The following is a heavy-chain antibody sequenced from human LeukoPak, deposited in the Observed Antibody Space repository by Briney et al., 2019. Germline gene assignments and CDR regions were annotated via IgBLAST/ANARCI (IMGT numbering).Heavy chain of an antibody. J-gene: IGHJ6*03. CDR1: GYTFTSYY. Sequence: ASVKVSCKASGYTFTSYYMHWVRQAPGQGLEWMGIINPSGGSTSYAQKFQGRVTMTRDMSTSTVYMELSSLRSEDTAVYYCARDFSSSSTVYYYYMDVWGKGTTVTVSS. D-gene: IGHD6-6*01. V-gene: IGHV1-46*01. CDR3: ARDFSSSSTVYYYYMDV. CDR2: INPSGGST.